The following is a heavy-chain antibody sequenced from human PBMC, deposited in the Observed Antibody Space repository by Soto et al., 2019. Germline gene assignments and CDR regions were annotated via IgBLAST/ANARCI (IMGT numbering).Heavy chain of an antibody. Sequence: VQLVESGGGVVQPGRSLRLSCEASGFTFRNYGMHWVRQTPVKGLEWVAGIQYDGSKKYYAESVKGRFTISRDNSKNTLYLEIDSLRAEDTAVYYCAKDLEVVGANRWGYDSRGQGTLVTVSS. V-gene: IGHV3-33*06. CDR2: IQYDGSKK. CDR3: AKDLEVVGANRWGYDS. D-gene: IGHD1-26*01. J-gene: IGHJ5*01. CDR1: GFTFRNYG.